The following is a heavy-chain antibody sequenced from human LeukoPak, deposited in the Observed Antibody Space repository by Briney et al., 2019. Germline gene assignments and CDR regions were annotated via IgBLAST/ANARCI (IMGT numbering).Heavy chain of an antibody. CDR3: AKDLGYSSSWSKEPDDY. J-gene: IGHJ4*02. CDR1: GFTFSNYA. Sequence: GGSLRLSCAASGFTFSNYAMTWVRQAPGKGQEWVSAISGSGGSTYYADSVKGRFTISRDNSKNTLYLQMNSLRAEDTAVYYCAKDLGYSSSWSKEPDDYWGQGTLVTVSS. V-gene: IGHV3-23*01. D-gene: IGHD6-13*01. CDR2: ISGSGGST.